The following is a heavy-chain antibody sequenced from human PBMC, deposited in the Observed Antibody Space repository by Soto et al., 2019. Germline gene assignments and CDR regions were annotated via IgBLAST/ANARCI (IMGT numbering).Heavy chain of an antibody. V-gene: IGHV3-30-3*01. J-gene: IGHJ6*02. CDR3: ARTAIKTVFGVLRSAYGMDV. CDR2: LASDGSSE. D-gene: IGHD3-3*01. CDR1: GFNFSHYA. Sequence: GSLRLSCAASGFNFSHYAIQWVRQAPGKGLEWVAVLASDGSSEQYADSVKGRFTFSRDNSKNTLYLQMNSLRVEDTAVYYCARTAIKTVFGVLRSAYGMDVWGQGTTVTVSS.